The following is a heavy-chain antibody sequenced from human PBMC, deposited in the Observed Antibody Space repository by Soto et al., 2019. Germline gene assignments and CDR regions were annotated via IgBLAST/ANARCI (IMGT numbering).Heavy chain of an antibody. D-gene: IGHD3-22*01. CDR1: GYSFTSYW. CDR2: IYPGDSDT. CDR3: AKTQGPYYYDSSGYYYEYYYYGMDV. Sequence: ESLKISCKGSGYSFTSYWIGWVRQMPGKGLEWMGIIYPGDSDTRYSPSFQGQVTISADKSISTAYLQWSSLKASDTAMYYCAKTQGPYYYDSSGYYYEYYYYGMDVWGQGTTVTVSS. V-gene: IGHV5-51*01. J-gene: IGHJ6*02.